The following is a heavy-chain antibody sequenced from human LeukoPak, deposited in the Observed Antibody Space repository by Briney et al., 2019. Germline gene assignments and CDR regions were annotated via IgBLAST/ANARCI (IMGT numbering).Heavy chain of an antibody. Sequence: ASVKVSCKVSGYRLSAVSMHWVRQAPGKGLEWMGGFEPEDGATIYAERFQGRITMTEDTSTDTAYMDLSRLTSEDTAVYYCAVHDYGDYWGQGTLVTVSS. CDR1: GYRLSAVS. D-gene: IGHD4/OR15-4a*01. CDR3: AVHDYGDY. CDR2: FEPEDGAT. J-gene: IGHJ4*02. V-gene: IGHV1-24*01.